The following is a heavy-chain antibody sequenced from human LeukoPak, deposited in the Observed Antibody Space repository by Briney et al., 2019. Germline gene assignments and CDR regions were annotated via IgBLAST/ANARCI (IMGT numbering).Heavy chain of an antibody. Sequence: PGGSLRLSCAASGFTFSNAWMSWVRQAPGKGLEWVGSIKSKTDGGTTDYAAPVKGRFTISRDDSKNTLYLQMNSLKTEDTAVYYCTTVSADSYGFRYFDYWGQGTLVTVSS. J-gene: IGHJ4*02. CDR1: GFTFSNAW. CDR3: TTVSADSYGFRYFDY. D-gene: IGHD5-18*01. V-gene: IGHV3-15*01. CDR2: IKSKTDGGTT.